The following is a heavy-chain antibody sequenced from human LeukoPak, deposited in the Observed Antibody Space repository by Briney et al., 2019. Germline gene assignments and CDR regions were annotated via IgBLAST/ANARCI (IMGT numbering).Heavy chain of an antibody. Sequence: GGSLRLSCVASGFTFSSYWMHWVRQAPGKGLEWVSGISWNSGSIGYADSVKGRFTISRDNAKNSLYLQMNSLRAEDTALYYCAKAQAVAGPFDYWGQGTLVTVSS. CDR3: AKAQAVAGPFDY. V-gene: IGHV3-9*01. D-gene: IGHD6-19*01. CDR1: GFTFSSYW. CDR2: ISWNSGSI. J-gene: IGHJ4*02.